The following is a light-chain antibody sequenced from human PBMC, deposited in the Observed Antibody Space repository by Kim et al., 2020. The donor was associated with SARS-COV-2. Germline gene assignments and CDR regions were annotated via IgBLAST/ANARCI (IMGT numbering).Light chain of an antibody. J-gene: IGKJ1*01. CDR2: DAS. V-gene: IGKV3-20*01. CDR1: QHVSARF. Sequence: SPGERATLSCRASQHVSARFLAWYDHKPGQAPRLLIYDASTRAPGIPERFSGSGSGTDFTLTISRLEPEDFAVYYCQQYGSAPQTFGQGTKVEIK. CDR3: QQYGSAPQT.